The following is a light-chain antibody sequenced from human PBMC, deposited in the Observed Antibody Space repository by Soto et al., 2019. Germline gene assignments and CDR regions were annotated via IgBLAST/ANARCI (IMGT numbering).Light chain of an antibody. V-gene: IGLV2-14*01. Sequence: QSALTQPASVSGSPGQSIAISCTGTFSDVGGYDYVSWYQQHPDKAPILMIYEVTKRPSGVSNRFSGSKSGNTASLTISGLQPEDEAYYYCSSHTSGSTRVFGSGTKLTVL. CDR1: FSDVGGYDY. J-gene: IGLJ1*01. CDR2: EVT. CDR3: SSHTSGSTRV.